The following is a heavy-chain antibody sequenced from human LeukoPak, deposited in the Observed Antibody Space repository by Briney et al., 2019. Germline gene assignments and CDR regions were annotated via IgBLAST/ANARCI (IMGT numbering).Heavy chain of an antibody. CDR3: AREDILTGYYL. V-gene: IGHV4-61*01. CDR2: IYYSGST. CDR1: GGSISSSSYY. J-gene: IGHJ1*01. Sequence: SETLSLTCTVSGGSISSSSYYWSWIRQPPGKGLEWIGYIYYSGSTNYNPSLKSRVTISVDTSKNQFSLKLSSVTAADTAVYYCAREDILTGYYLWGQGTLVTVSS. D-gene: IGHD3-9*01.